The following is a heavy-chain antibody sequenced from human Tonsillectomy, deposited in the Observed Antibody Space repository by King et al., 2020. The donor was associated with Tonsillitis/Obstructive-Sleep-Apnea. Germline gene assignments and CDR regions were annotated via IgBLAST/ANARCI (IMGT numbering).Heavy chain of an antibody. Sequence: MQLQESGPGLVKPSETLSLTCTVSGASISNTNYYWGWIRQPPGKGPEWIGTIYYSGSTYYNPSLESRLTISVDTSENQFSLQLSSVTAADTAIYYCVRHRRLSDYYYYSVDVWGKGTPVTVSS. CDR1: GASISNTNYY. CDR2: IYYSGST. CDR3: VRHRRLSDYYYYSVDV. V-gene: IGHV4-39*01. J-gene: IGHJ6*04.